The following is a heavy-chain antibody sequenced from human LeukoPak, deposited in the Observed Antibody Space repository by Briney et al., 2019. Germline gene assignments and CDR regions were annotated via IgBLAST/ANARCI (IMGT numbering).Heavy chain of an antibody. CDR1: GFTFSSYS. J-gene: IGHJ6*04. D-gene: IGHD6-19*01. V-gene: IGHV3-21*01. CDR3: ARDWGSSGWRYYYYGMDV. Sequence: PGGSLRLSCAASGFTFSSYSMNWVRQAPGKGLEWVSSISSSSSYIYYADSVKGQFTISRDNAKNSLYLQMNSLRAEDTAVYYCARDWGSSGWRYYYYGMDVWGKGTTVTVSS. CDR2: ISSSSSYI.